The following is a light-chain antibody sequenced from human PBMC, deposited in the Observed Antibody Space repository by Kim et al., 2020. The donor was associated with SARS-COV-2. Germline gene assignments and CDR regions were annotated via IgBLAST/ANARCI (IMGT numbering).Light chain of an antibody. CDR3: QVWDSSSDHVV. Sequence: APGKTARITCGGNNSGSKSVHWYLQEPGQAPVLVIYYDSDRPSGIPERFSGSNSGNTATLTISRVEAGDEADYYCQVWDSSSDHVVFGGGTQLTVL. V-gene: IGLV3-21*04. J-gene: IGLJ2*01. CDR2: YDS. CDR1: NSGSKS.